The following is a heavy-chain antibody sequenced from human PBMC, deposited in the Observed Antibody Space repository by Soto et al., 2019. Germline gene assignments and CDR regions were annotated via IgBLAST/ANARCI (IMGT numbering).Heavy chain of an antibody. J-gene: IGHJ6*02. V-gene: IGHV3-11*06. CDR2: ISSSSSYT. Sequence: GGSLRLSCAASGFTFSDYYMSWIRQAPGKGLEWVSYISSSSSYTNYADSVKGRFTISRDNAKNSLYLQMNSLRAEDTAVYYCARSARYYCMDVWGQGTTVTVS. CDR1: GFTFSDYY. CDR3: ARSARYYCMDV.